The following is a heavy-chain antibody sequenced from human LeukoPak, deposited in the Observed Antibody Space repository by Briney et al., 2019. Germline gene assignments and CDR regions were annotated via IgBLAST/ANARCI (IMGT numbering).Heavy chain of an antibody. CDR1: GFTFSSYG. CDR2: IWYDGSNK. J-gene: IGHJ4*02. CDR3: ARNFRGSASYNYYFDY. Sequence: PGGSLRLSCAASGFTFSSYGMHWVRQAPGKGLEWVAVIWYDGSNKYYADSVKGRFTISRDNSKNTLYLQMNSLRAENTAVYYCARNFRGSASYNYYFDYWGQGTLVTVSS. V-gene: IGHV3-33*01. D-gene: IGHD1-26*01.